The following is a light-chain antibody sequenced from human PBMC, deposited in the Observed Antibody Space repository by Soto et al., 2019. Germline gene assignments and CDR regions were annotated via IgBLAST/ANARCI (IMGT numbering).Light chain of an antibody. V-gene: IGLV2-14*01. CDR1: SSDVGGYPY. CDR2: EVK. CDR3: SSYTSTSTWV. J-gene: IGLJ3*02. Sequence: QSALTQPASVSGSPGQSITISCTGTSSDVGGYPYVSWYQQHPGKAPKLMIYEVKNRPSGVSNRFSASKSGNTASLTISGLQAEDEADYYCSSYTSTSTWVFGGGTQLTVL.